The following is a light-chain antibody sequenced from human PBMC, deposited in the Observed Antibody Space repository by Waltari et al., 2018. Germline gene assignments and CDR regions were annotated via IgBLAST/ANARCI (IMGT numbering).Light chain of an antibody. J-gene: IGLJ2*01. Sequence: TQDPAVSVALGQTVSLTCQGDSLRTYYASWYKQRPGQAPVLVMYDKDSRPSGVPDRFSASSSDNTASLTITGAQAEDEAYYYCHSRDASGVGGAFGGGTKLTVL. CDR2: DKD. CDR1: SLRTYY. CDR3: HSRDASGVGGA. V-gene: IGLV3-19*01.